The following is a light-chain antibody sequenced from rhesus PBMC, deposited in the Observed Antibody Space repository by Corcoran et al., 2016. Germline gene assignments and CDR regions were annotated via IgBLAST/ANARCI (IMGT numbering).Light chain of an antibody. V-gene: IGKV3-35*02. CDR2: YSS. Sequence: ETVMMQSPATLSLSPGERATLSCRASQSVGSTLAWYQQQPGQAPRLLIYYSSTRATGIPDRFSATGSGTELTLTISSLDPEDVGIYYCQKYNDWPYSFGQGTKIEIK. J-gene: IGKJ2*01. CDR1: QSVGST. CDR3: QKYNDWPYS.